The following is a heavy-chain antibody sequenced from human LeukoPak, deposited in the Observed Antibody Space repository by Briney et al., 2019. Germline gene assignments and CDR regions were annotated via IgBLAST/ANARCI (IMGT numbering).Heavy chain of an antibody. D-gene: IGHD1-26*01. CDR1: GGTFSSYA. Sequence: ASVKVSCKASGGTFSSYAISWVRQAPGQGLEWMGGIIPIFGTANYAQKFQGRVTITADESTSTAYMELSSLRSEDTAVYYCASKWEPSNYYYYYMDVWGKGTTVTVSS. CDR3: ASKWEPSNYYYYYMDV. V-gene: IGHV1-69*13. CDR2: IIPIFGTA. J-gene: IGHJ6*03.